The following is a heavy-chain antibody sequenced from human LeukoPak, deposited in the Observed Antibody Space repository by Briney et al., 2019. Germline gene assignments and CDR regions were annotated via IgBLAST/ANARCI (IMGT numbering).Heavy chain of an antibody. D-gene: IGHD2-2*03. CDR2: ISSSSSYI. CDR3: ARVVDIVVVPAAPRYSSSWYHYYYYMDV. V-gene: IGHV3-21*01. CDR1: GFTFSSYS. J-gene: IGHJ6*03. Sequence: AGGSLRLSCAASGFTFSSYSMNWVRQAPGKGLEWVSSISSSSSYIYYADSVKGRFTISRDNAKNSLYLQMNSLRAEDTAVYYCARVVDIVVVPAAPRYSSSWYHYYYYMDVWGKGTTVAVSS.